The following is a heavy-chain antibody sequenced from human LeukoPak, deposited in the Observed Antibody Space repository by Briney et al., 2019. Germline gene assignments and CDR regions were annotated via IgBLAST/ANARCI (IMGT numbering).Heavy chain of an antibody. V-gene: IGHV4-38-2*02. CDR3: ARLGQEWLVGGAFDY. D-gene: IGHD6-19*01. CDR2: IFRSGNT. Sequence: PSETLSLTCTVSGYSISSGYYWGWIRQPPGRGLEWIGCIFRSGNTYYHPSLTSRVTISADMSKNELSLKLNSVTVADTAIYYCARLGQEWLVGGAFDYWGQGALVTSPQ. CDR1: GYSISSGYY. J-gene: IGHJ4*02.